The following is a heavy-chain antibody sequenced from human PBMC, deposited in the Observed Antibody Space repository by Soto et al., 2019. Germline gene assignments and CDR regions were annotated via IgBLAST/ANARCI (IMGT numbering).Heavy chain of an antibody. D-gene: IGHD2-21*01. J-gene: IGHJ6*02. Sequence: QVQLQESGPGLVKPSETLSLTCTVSGGSISSGDYYWSWIRQPPGKGLEWIGYIYYSGSTSYNSSLKSRTSISAGPSNNKFSMKLHSLTAADTAVYFCGTMPIVVEPVPMDVWCPGTSVTVSS. CDR2: IYYSGST. CDR3: GTMPIVVEPVPMDV. V-gene: IGHV4-30-4*01. CDR1: GGSISSGDYY.